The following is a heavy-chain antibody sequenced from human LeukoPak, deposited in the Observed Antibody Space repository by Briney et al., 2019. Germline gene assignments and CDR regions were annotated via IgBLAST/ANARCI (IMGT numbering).Heavy chain of an antibody. Sequence: GASVKVSCKASGYTFTGYYMHWVRQAPGQGLEWMGWINPNSGGTNYSQKFQGRVTMTRDTSISTACMELSRLRSDDTAVYYCARESPDLDYSCDYWGQGTLVTVSS. CDR2: INPNSGGT. D-gene: IGHD4-11*01. CDR3: ARESPDLDYSCDY. V-gene: IGHV1-2*02. J-gene: IGHJ4*02. CDR1: GYTFTGYY.